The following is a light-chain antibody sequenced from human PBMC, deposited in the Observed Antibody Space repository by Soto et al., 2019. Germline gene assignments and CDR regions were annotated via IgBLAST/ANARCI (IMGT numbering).Light chain of an antibody. J-gene: IGLJ2*01. CDR1: TSNIGSNT. V-gene: IGLV1-44*01. Sequence: QAVVTQPPSASGTPGQRVTISCSGSTSNIGSNTVSWYQQVPGTAPKLLIYSDSQRPSGVPDRFSGSTSGTSASLAISGLQSDDVADYFCATWDDSLTAVVFGGGTKLTVL. CDR3: ATWDDSLTAVV. CDR2: SDS.